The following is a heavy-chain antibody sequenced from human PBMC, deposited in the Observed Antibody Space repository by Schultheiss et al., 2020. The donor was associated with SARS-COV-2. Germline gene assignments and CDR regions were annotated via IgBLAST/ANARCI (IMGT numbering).Heavy chain of an antibody. CDR3: ARDRKGGDSSGWYYYYYGMDV. V-gene: IGHV1-18*01. CDR2: INAGNGNT. CDR1: GGTFSSYA. J-gene: IGHJ6*02. Sequence: ASVKVSCKASGGTFSSYAISWVRQAPGQRLEWMGWINAGNGNTNYAQKLQGRVTMTTDTSTSTAYMELRSLRSDDTAVYYCARDRKGGDSSGWYYYYYGMDVWGQGTTVTVSS. D-gene: IGHD6-19*01.